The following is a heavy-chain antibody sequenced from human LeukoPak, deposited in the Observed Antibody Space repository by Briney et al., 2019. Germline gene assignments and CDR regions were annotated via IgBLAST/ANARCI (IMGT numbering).Heavy chain of an antibody. Sequence: GESLKISCKGPGYSFTSYWIGWVRQMPGKGLEWMGIIYPGDSDTRYSPSFQGQVTISADKSISTAYLQWSSLKASDTALYYCAREAPSRYCSGGSCYSYYYYMDVWGKGTTVTVSS. CDR3: AREAPSRYCSGGSCYSYYYYMDV. V-gene: IGHV5-51*01. D-gene: IGHD2-15*01. CDR1: GYSFTSYW. J-gene: IGHJ6*03. CDR2: IYPGDSDT.